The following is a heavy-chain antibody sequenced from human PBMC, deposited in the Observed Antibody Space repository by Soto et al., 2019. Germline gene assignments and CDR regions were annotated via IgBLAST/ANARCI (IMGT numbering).Heavy chain of an antibody. Sequence: QVQLVQSGAEVKKPGASVTVSCKATGYTFSNYYIHWVRQAPGPGLDWMGIINPNGGSTTYAQKFKGRVNITMDTSTNTVYMELSSLTSEDTALYYCARDGWFSALRIPFGLDVWGQGTTVTVSS. CDR3: ARDGWFSALRIPFGLDV. D-gene: IGHD3-3*01. CDR1: GYTFSNYY. J-gene: IGHJ6*02. V-gene: IGHV1-46*01. CDR2: INPNGGST.